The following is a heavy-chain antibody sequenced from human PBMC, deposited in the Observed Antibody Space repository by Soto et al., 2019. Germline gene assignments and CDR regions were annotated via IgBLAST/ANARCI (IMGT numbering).Heavy chain of an antibody. D-gene: IGHD3-3*02. V-gene: IGHV4-39*01. J-gene: IGHJ5*02. CDR2: IFYLGSS. Sequence: ASETLSLTCTVSGDSIISRDFYWGWVRQPPGKGLEWIGSIFYLGSSYYNPSLKSRVTMSVDTSKNQCSLRLRSVTAADTALYFCARHSLALRKNNWFDPWGQGIMVTVSS. CDR1: GDSIISRDFY. CDR3: ARHSLALRKNNWFDP.